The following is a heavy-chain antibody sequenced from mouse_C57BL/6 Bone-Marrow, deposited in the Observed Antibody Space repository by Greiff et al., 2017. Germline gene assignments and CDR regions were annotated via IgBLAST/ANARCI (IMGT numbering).Heavy chain of an antibody. CDR1: GFTFSSYT. V-gene: IGHV5-9*04. Sequence: EVKVVESGGGLVKPGGSLKLSCAASGFTFSSYTMSWVRQTPEKRLEWVATISGGGGNTYYPDSVKGRFTISRDNAKNTLYLQMSSLRSEDTAVYYCARDIPGVYWGQGTLVTVSA. CDR3: ARDIPGVY. J-gene: IGHJ3*01. CDR2: ISGGGGNT.